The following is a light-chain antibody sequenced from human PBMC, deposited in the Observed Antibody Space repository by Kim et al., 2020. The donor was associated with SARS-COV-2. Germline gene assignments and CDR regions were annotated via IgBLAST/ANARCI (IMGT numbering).Light chain of an antibody. CDR1: NIGSKS. Sequence: SYELTQPPSVSVAPGKTATITCGGDNIGSKSAHWYQQKPGQAPVVVIYYDSDRPSGIPERFSGSNSGNTATLTISRVEAGDEADYSCQVWDSSSDHVVFG. V-gene: IGLV3-21*04. CDR3: QVWDSSSDHVV. CDR2: YDS. J-gene: IGLJ2*01.